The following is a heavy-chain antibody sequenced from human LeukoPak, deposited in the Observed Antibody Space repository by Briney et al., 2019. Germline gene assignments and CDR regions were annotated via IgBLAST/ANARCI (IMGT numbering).Heavy chain of an antibody. Sequence: ASVKVSCKASGYTFTGYYMHWVRQAPGQGLEWMGWINPNSGGTNYGQKFQGRVTMTRDTSTSTAYIELSRLTSDDTAVYYCARVFGRQLPDYWGQGTLVTVSS. J-gene: IGHJ4*02. CDR1: GYTFTGYY. D-gene: IGHD1-26*01. CDR3: ARVFGRQLPDY. V-gene: IGHV1-2*02. CDR2: INPNSGGT.